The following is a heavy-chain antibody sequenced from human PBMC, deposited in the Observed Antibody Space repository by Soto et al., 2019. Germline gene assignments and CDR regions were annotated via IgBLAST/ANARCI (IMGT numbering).Heavy chain of an antibody. CDR1: GFTFSSYG. D-gene: IGHD2-2*01. CDR3: ARDLRYCSSTSCYRLPYYYGMDV. V-gene: IGHV3-33*01. CDR2: IWYDGSNK. J-gene: IGHJ6*02. Sequence: SGGSLRLSCAASGFTFSSYGMHWVRQAPGKGLEWVAVIWYDGSNKYYADSVKGRFTISRDNSKNTLYLQMNSLRAEDTAVYYCARDLRYCSSTSCYRLPYYYGMDVWGQGTTVTVSS.